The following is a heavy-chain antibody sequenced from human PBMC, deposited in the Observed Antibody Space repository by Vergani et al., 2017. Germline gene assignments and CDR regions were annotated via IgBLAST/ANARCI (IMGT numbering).Heavy chain of an antibody. CDR1: GGPISSSSYY. D-gene: IGHD1-7*01. V-gene: IGHV4-39*01. Sequence: QLQLQESGPGLVQPSETLSLTCTVSGGPISSSSYYWGWIRQPPGKGLEWIGSIFYSGSTDYNPSRKCRVTRSVDTSTNQFSLKLSSVTAAVTAVDYCARTLDWNCASNGFDPWGQGTLVTVSS. CDR3: ARTLDWNCASNGFDP. J-gene: IGHJ5*02. CDR2: IFYSGST.